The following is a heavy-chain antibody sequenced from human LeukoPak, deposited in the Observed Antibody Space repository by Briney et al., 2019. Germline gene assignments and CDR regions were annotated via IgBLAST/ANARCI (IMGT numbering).Heavy chain of an antibody. CDR1: GFSFNTYG. CDR3: ARLMVGQAGVGATHFDY. CDR2: IRHDGRDK. Sequence: GGSLRLSCISSGFSFNTYGMHWVRQAPGKGLEWLTFIRHDGRDKYYADSVKGRFSISRDNSKNTLYLQINSLRGEDTAVYYCARLMVGQAGVGATHFDYWGQGTLVIVSS. D-gene: IGHD1-26*01. J-gene: IGHJ4*02. V-gene: IGHV3-30*02.